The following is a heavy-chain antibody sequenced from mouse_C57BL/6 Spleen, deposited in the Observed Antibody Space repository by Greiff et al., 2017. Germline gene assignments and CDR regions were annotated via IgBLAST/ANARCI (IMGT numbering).Heavy chain of an antibody. J-gene: IGHJ1*03. CDR1: GYSITSDY. CDR2: ISYSGST. CDR3: ARLITTVVATDWYFDV. V-gene: IGHV3-8*01. Sequence: EVQRVESGPGLAKPSQTLSLTCSVTGYSITSDYWNWIRKFPGNKLDYMGYISYSGSTYYNPSLKRRISITRDTSKNQYYLQLNSVTTEDTATYYCARLITTVVATDWYFDVWGTGTTVTVSS. D-gene: IGHD1-1*01.